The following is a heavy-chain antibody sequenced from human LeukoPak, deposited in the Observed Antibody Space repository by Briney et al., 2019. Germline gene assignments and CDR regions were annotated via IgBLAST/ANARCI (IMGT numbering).Heavy chain of an antibody. V-gene: IGHV1-18*01. CDR2: ISAYNGNT. CDR1: GYTFTSYG. J-gene: IGHJ6*03. D-gene: IGHD5-12*01. Sequence: ASVKVSCKASGYTFTSYGISWVRQAPGQGLEWMGWISAYNGNTNYAQKLQGRVTMTTDTSTSTAYMELRSLRSDDTAVYYCARAAHLGGYDISEEYYYYYMDVWGKGTTVTVSS. CDR3: ARAAHLGGYDISEEYYYYYMDV.